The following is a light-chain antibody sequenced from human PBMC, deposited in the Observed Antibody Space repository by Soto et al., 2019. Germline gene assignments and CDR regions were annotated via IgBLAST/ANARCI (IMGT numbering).Light chain of an antibody. Sequence: EIVLTQSPGTLSLSPGERATLSCRASQSVSSSYLAWYQQKPGQAPRLLIYGASSRATGIPDRFSGSGSGPDFTLTISRLESEDFAVYYCQQYGSSPPLTFGGGTKVEIK. CDR3: QQYGSSPPLT. J-gene: IGKJ4*01. CDR2: GAS. V-gene: IGKV3-20*01. CDR1: QSVSSSY.